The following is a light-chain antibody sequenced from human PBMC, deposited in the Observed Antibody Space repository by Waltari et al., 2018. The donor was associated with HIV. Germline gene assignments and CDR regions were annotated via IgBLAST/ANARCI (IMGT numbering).Light chain of an antibody. CDR2: GND. Sequence: SSELTQYPAVSVALGQTVRHTCQGYSLRSYYAIWYQQKPGQAPLLGVYGNDKRPPGIPERVAGSSYGNTASVTITGAQAEEEADYYCNSRDSSGHHLVFATGTTVTVL. J-gene: IGLJ1*01. V-gene: IGLV3-19*01. CDR1: SLRSYY. CDR3: NSRDSSGHHLV.